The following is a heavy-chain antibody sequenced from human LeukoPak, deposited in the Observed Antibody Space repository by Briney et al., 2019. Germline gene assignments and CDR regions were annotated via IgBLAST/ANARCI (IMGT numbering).Heavy chain of an antibody. J-gene: IGHJ5*02. CDR3: ARLERYCSSTSCYIKNWFDP. CDR1: GGSISSSTYY. CDR2: IYYSVNT. V-gene: IGHV4-39*01. D-gene: IGHD2-2*02. Sequence: SETLSLTCTVSGGSISSSTYYWGWIRQPRGKGVEWIETIYYSVNTYYNQSVKSRLTICIDTTKNKFSQKLSSVTAADTAVYYCARLERYCSSTSCYIKNWFDPWGQGTLVTVSS.